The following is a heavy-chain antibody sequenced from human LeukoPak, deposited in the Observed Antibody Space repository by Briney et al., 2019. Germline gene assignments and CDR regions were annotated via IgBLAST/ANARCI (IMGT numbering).Heavy chain of an antibody. CDR2: ISGSGGST. CDR1: GFTFSSYA. J-gene: IGHJ4*02. CDR3: AKDLRVFGWKYVHFDY. D-gene: IGHD1-7*01. Sequence: GGSLRLSCAASGFTFSSYAMSWVRQAPEKGLEWVSAISGSGGSTYYGDSVKGRFPISRDNSKNTLYLQMNSLRAEDTAVYYCAKDLRVFGWKYVHFDYWGQGTLVTVSS. V-gene: IGHV3-23*01.